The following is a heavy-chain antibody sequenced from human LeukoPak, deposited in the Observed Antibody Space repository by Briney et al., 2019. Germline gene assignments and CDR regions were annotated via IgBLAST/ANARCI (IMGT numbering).Heavy chain of an antibody. CDR2: INSNSGGT. Sequence: ASVKVSCKASGGTFSSYAISWVRQAPGQGLEWMVWINSNSGGTNYAQKFQGRVTMTRDTSISTAYMELSRLRSDDTAVHYCARDVDTAMVSPLDYWGQGTLVTVSS. CDR3: ARDVDTAMVSPLDY. V-gene: IGHV1-2*02. CDR1: GGTFSSYA. D-gene: IGHD5-18*01. J-gene: IGHJ4*02.